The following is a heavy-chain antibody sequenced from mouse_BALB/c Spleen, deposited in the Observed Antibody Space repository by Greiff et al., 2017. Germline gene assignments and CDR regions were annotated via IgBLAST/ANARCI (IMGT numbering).Heavy chain of an antibody. V-gene: IGHV2-2*02. J-gene: IGHJ4*01. CDR2: LWSGGST. CDR1: GFSLTSYG. Sequence: VQRVESGPGLVQPSQSLSITCTVSGFSLTSYGVHWVRQSPGKGLEWLGVLWSGGSTDYNAAFISRLSISKDNSKSQVFFKMNSLQANDTAIYYCARTGRYYAMDYWGQGTSVTVSS. CDR3: ARTGRYYAMDY.